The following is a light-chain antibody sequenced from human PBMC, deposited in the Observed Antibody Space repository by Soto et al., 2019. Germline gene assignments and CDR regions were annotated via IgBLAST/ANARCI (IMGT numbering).Light chain of an antibody. Sequence: IQLTQSPSSLSASVGDRVTITCRASQGISSFLAWYQQKPGKAPKLLIYGASTLQSGVPSRFSGSGSGTDRVLTIGSLQPEDFATYYCQQLNSFPIPFGPGTKVDIK. J-gene: IGKJ3*01. CDR2: GAS. CDR3: QQLNSFPIP. CDR1: QGISSF. V-gene: IGKV1-9*01.